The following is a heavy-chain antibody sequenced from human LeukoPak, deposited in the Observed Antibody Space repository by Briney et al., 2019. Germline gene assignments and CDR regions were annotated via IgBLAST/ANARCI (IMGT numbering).Heavy chain of an antibody. J-gene: IGHJ4*02. Sequence: PSETLSLTCTVSGGSISSRGSYWGWIRQPPGRGLEWIGSIYYSGSTYYNPSLKSRVTISVDTSKNQFSLKLSSVTAADTAVYYCARLTSYYDFDYWGQGTLVTVSS. CDR2: IYYSGST. D-gene: IGHD1-26*01. CDR1: GGSISSRGSY. CDR3: ARLTSYYDFDY. V-gene: IGHV4-39*07.